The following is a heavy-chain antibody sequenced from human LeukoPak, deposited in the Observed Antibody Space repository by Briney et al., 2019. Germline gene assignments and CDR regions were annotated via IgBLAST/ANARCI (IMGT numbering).Heavy chain of an antibody. J-gene: IGHJ5*02. V-gene: IGHV3-30*04. CDR1: GFTFSSYA. Sequence: GRSLRLSCAASGFTFSSYAMHWVRQAPGKGQEWVAVISYDGSNKYYADSVKGRFTISRDNSKNTLYLQMNSLRAEDTAVYYCARDSGGCSSTSCYRGDWFDPWGQGTLVTVSS. CDR2: ISYDGSNK. CDR3: ARDSGGCSSTSCYRGDWFDP. D-gene: IGHD2-2*02.